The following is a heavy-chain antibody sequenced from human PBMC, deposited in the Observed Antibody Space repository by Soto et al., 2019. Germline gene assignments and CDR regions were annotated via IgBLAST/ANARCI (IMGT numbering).Heavy chain of an antibody. CDR3: ANCTVYTIVRSGLCNWRDP. J-gene: IGHJ5*02. D-gene: IGHD6-19*01. V-gene: IGHV3-23*01. CDR2: IRGTNGNT. Sequence: EVQLLESGGGLVQPGGSLRLSCAASGFTFSSASMSWVRQAPGKGLEWVSAIRGTNGNTHYAETVKGRLTISRDNSKNTLYLQKNLLRAEDTAIYYCANCTVYTIVRSGLCNWRDPWGQGTLVIAS. CDR1: GFTFSSAS.